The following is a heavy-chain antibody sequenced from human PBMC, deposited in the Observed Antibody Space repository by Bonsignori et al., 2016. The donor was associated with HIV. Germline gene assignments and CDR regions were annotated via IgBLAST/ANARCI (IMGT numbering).Heavy chain of an antibody. CDR1: GESFSGYY. CDR2: INHRGST. CDR3: VRGRNITMVRGVPKRRNWFDP. D-gene: IGHD3-10*01. Sequence: QVQLQQWGAGLLKPSETLSLTCTVYGESFSGYYWSWIRQPPGKGLEWIGEINHRGSTNYNPSLKSRVIILVDTSKNQFSLNLSSVTAADTAFYYCVRGRNITMVRGVPKRRNWFDPWGHGTLVTVSS. V-gene: IGHV4-34*01. J-gene: IGHJ5*02.